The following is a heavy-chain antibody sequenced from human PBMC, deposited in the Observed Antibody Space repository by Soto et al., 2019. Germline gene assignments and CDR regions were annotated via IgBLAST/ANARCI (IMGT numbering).Heavy chain of an antibody. J-gene: IGHJ4*02. CDR2: IDSSGDT. D-gene: IGHD5-12*01. CDR3: ARWHPNLHVFDS. V-gene: IGHV3-53*02. CDR1: GFTIISNS. Sequence: EVQLLETGGNLIQPGGSLRLSCAASGFTIISNSMSWVRQAPGRGLKWVSVIDSSGDTYYTDSVKGRFILSRDTSRNAPYLQMNNLRTEDTAVYYCARWHPNLHVFDSWGQGTLVTVSS.